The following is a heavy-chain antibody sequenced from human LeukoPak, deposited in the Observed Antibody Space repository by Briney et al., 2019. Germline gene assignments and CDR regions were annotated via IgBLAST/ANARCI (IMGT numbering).Heavy chain of an antibody. D-gene: IGHD3-16*01. Sequence: GESLKISCKGSGYSFTNYWIGWVRQMPGKGLEWMGIIYPGDSTTTYSPSFQGQITISADKSISTAYLQWSSLRASDTAMYYCARLEEDLTLGVAGYWFVPWGQGTLVTVS. CDR1: GYSFTNYW. CDR2: IYPGDSTT. J-gene: IGHJ5*02. CDR3: ARLEEDLTLGVAGYWFVP. V-gene: IGHV5-51*01.